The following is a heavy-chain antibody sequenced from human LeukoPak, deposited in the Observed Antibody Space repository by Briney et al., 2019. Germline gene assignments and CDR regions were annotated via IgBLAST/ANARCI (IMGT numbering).Heavy chain of an antibody. Sequence: GASVKVSCKASGYTFTGYYIHWARQAPGQGLEWMKWINPNSCGTNYAQKFQRRVTMNGDMSIRTAYMELSRLRSGDTAVYYCAREKNRSLGYSYGLGYWGQGTLVTVSS. CDR2: INPNSCGT. CDR1: GYTFTGYY. V-gene: IGHV1-2*02. CDR3: AREKNRSLGYSYGLGY. D-gene: IGHD5-18*01. J-gene: IGHJ4*02.